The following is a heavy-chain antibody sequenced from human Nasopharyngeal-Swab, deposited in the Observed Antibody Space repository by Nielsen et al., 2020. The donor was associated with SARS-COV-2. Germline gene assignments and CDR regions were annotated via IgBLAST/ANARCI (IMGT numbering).Heavy chain of an antibody. CDR2: IDWDDDK. CDR1: GFSLSTSGMC. CDR3: ARIMQVAATGDYFDY. V-gene: IGHV2-70*01. J-gene: IGHJ4*02. D-gene: IGHD6-19*01. Sequence: SGPTLVKPTQTFTLTCTFSGFSLSTSGMCVSWIRQPPGKALEWLALIDWDDDKYYSTSLKTRLTISKDTSKNQVVLTMTNMDPVDTATYYCARIMQVAATGDYFDYWGQGTLVTVSS.